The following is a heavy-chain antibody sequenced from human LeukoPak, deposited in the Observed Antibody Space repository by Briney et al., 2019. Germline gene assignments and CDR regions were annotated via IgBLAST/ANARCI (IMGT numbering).Heavy chain of an antibody. CDR1: GFTFSGYY. CDR3: VRVPY. V-gene: IGHV3-11*01. D-gene: IGHD5/OR15-5a*01. CDR2: ISSDGSIV. Sequence: GGSLRLSCAASGFTFSGYYMSWMRQAPGKGLEWISYISSDGSIVYYADSVKGRFTISRDNAKSLLYLQMDTVRAEDTAVYYCVRVPYWGQGSLVIVSS. J-gene: IGHJ4*02.